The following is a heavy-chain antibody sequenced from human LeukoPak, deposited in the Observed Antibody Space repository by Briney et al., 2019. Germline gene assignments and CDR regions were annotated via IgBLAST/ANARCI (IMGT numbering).Heavy chain of an antibody. Sequence: TGGSLRLSCAASGFTFSSYAMSWVRKAPGKGLEWVSAISGSGGSTYYADSVKGRFTISRDNSKNTLYLQMNSLRAEDTAVYYCAKDWGELHAFDIWGQGTMVTVSS. V-gene: IGHV3-23*01. J-gene: IGHJ3*02. CDR2: ISGSGGST. CDR1: GFTFSSYA. CDR3: AKDWGELHAFDI. D-gene: IGHD1-26*01.